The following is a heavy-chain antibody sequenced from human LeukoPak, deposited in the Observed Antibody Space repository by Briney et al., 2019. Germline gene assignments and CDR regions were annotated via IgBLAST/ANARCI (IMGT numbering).Heavy chain of an antibody. CDR1: GFTFSSYE. V-gene: IGHV3-48*03. D-gene: IGHD3-10*01. J-gene: IGHJ4*02. CDR3: ARESSQGPDYFDY. Sequence: GGSLRLSCAASGFTFSSYEMNWVRQAPGKGLEGVSYISSSGSTIYYADSVKGRFTISRDNAKNSLYLQMNSLRAEDTAVYYCARESSQGPDYFDYWGQGTLVTVSS. CDR2: ISSSGSTI.